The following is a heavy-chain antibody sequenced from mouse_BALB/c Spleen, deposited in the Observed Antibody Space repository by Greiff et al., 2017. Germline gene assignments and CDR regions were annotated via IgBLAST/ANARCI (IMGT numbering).Heavy chain of an antibody. V-gene: IGHV1-4*01. CDR2: INPSSGYT. CDR1: GYTFTSYT. D-gene: IGHD2-3*01. CDR3: AYDGYPDWFAY. J-gene: IGHJ3*01. Sequence: QVQLQQSGAELARPGASVKMSCKASGYTFTSYTMHWVKQRPGQGLEWIGYINPSSGYTNYNQKFKDKATLTADKSSSTAYMQLSSLTSEDSAVYYCAYDGYPDWFAYWGQGTLVTVSA.